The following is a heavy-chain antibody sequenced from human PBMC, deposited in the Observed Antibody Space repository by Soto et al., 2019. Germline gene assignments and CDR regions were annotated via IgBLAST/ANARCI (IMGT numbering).Heavy chain of an antibody. CDR3: ALTDVTTVTSNAFDI. CDR1: GFSLSNARMG. CDR2: IFSNDEK. Sequence: QVTLKESGPVLVKPTETLTLTCTVSGFSLSNARMGVSWIRQPPGKALEWLAHIFSNDEKSYSTSLKSRLTISKDTSKSQVVRTMTNMDPADTATDYCALTDVTTVTSNAFDIWGQGTMVTVSS. V-gene: IGHV2-26*01. J-gene: IGHJ3*02. D-gene: IGHD4-17*01.